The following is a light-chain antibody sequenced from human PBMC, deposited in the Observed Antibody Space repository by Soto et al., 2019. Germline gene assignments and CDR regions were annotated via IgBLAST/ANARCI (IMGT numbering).Light chain of an antibody. CDR1: QAIHTF. J-gene: IGKJ5*01. CDR3: QQFYIFPVT. CDR2: KSS. Sequence: AIQLTQSPSSVSASVGDRITITCRASQAIHTFLAWSQQKPGKAPQLLIYKSSTLQSGVPSRFSGSGSGTDFTLSISRLQPEDCATYSCQQFYIFPVTFGQGTRLEIK. V-gene: IGKV1-13*02.